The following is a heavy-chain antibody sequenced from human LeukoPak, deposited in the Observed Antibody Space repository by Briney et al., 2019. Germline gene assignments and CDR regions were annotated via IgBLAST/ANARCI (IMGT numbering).Heavy chain of an antibody. J-gene: IGHJ4*02. D-gene: IGHD4-11*01. CDR1: GFTFDDYA. CDR3: AKDDYSDWPPVFDF. V-gene: IGHV3-9*01. Sequence: GGSLRLSCAASGFTFDDYAMHWVRQAPGKGLEWVSGISWNSGSIGYADSVKGRFTISRDNSKNALFLQMNSLRVEDTAIYYCAKDDYSDWPPVFDFWGQGTLVTVSS. CDR2: ISWNSGSI.